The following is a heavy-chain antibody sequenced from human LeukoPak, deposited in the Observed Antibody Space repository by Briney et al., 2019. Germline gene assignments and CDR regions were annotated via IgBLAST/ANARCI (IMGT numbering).Heavy chain of an antibody. CDR2: ISYDGSNK. D-gene: IGHD3-3*01. V-gene: IGHV3-30*04. CDR1: GFTFSSYA. J-gene: IGHJ4*02. CDR3: TSYDFWKSFDY. Sequence: GGSPRLSCAASGFTFSSYAMHWVRQAPGKGLEWVAVISYDGSNKYYADSVKGRFTISRDNSKNTLYLQMNSLRAEDTAVYYCTSYDFWKSFDYWGQGTLVTVSS.